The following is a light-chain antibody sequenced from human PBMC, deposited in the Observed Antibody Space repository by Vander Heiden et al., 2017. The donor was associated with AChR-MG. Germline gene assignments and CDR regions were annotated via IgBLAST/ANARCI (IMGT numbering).Light chain of an antibody. J-gene: IGKJ1*01. CDR2: DAS. CDR1: QSVNSQ. V-gene: IGKV3-11*01. CDR3: QQRSKWPAVT. Sequence: EIVLTQSPATLSLSPGERATLSCRASQSVNSQLAWFQHKSGQAPRLLIYDASNRATGIPARFSGSGSGTDFTLTISSLEPEDFAVYYCQQRSKWPAVTFGQGTRVEIK.